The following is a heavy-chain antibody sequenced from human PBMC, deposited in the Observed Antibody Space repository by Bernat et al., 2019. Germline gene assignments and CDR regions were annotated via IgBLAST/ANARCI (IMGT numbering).Heavy chain of an antibody. J-gene: IGHJ5*02. V-gene: IGHV3-23*01. CDR1: YA. CDR3: AKSGGYCGGGTCYPNWFDP. D-gene: IGHD2-15*01. CDR2: ISGGGDGT. Sequence: YAMSWVRQAPGKGLEWVPTISGGGDGTYYADSVKGRFTISRDNSKNTLYLQMNRLRAEDTALYYCAKSGGYCGGGTCYPNWFDPWGRGTLVT.